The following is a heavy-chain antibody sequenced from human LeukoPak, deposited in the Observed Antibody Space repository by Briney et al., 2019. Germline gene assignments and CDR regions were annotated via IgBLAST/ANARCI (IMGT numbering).Heavy chain of an antibody. V-gene: IGHV3-11*01. J-gene: IGHJ6*02. CDR3: ARVPREPDSGNTTPMDV. CDR1: GRTFSDNF. CDR2: TSSGGSTI. D-gene: IGHD1-1*01. Sequence: KTGGSLRLSCAGPGRTFSDNFMSWIRQAPGKGLEYVAYTSSGGSTIYYADSVKGRFTISRHNAKTSLYLQLNSLRAEDTAVYYCARVPREPDSGNTTPMDVWGQGTTVTVSS.